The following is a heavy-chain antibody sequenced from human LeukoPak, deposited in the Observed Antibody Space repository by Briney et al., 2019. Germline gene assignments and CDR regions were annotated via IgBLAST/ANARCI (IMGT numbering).Heavy chain of an antibody. CDR2: ISAYNGNT. D-gene: IGHD2-15*01. V-gene: IGHV1-18*01. CDR3: AREAIVVVVAATPQYYYYGMDV. CDR1: GYTFTSYG. Sequence: GASVKVSCKASGYTFTSYGISWVRQAPGQGLKWMGWISAYNGNTNYAQKLQGRVTMTTDTSTSTAYMELRSLRSDDTAVYYCAREAIVVVVAATPQYYYYGMDVWGQGTTVTVSS. J-gene: IGHJ6*02.